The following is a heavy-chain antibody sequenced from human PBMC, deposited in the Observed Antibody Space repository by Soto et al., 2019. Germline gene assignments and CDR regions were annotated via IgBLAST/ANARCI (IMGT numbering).Heavy chain of an antibody. Sequence: ASVKVSCKASGYTFTSYYMHWVRQAPGQGLEWMGIINPSGGSTSYAQKFKGGGTMTRDTSTSTVYMELSSLRSEDTAVYYCARVRRRSGYYYGYWGQGTTVTVSS. CDR2: INPSGGST. CDR1: GYTFTSYY. CDR3: ARVRRRSGYYYGY. J-gene: IGHJ4*02. V-gene: IGHV1-46*01. D-gene: IGHD3-3*01.